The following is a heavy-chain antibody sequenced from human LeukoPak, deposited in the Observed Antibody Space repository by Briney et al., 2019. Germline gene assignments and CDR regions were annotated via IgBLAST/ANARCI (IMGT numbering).Heavy chain of an antibody. CDR3: VKDIEGATG. J-gene: IGHJ4*02. Sequence: GGSLRLSCAASGFTFTNYVMTWVRQAPGKGLEWVSTVTVGGANTYYADSVKGRFTISRDNSKNSLYLHLNSLGTEDSALYYCVKDIEGATGWGQGTLVTVSS. CDR1: GFTFTNYV. CDR2: VTVGGANT. V-gene: IGHV3-43*02.